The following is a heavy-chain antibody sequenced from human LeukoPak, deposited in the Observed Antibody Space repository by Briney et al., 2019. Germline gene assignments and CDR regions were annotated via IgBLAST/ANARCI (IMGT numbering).Heavy chain of an antibody. D-gene: IGHD1-26*01. Sequence: ASVKVSCKASGYTFTGYYMHWVRQAPGQGLEWMGWINPNSGGTNYAQKFQGRVTMTRDTSISTAYMELSGLRSDDTAVYYCAREGQYSGSYLDLDYWGQGTLVTVSS. CDR2: INPNSGGT. J-gene: IGHJ4*02. V-gene: IGHV1-2*02. CDR1: GYTFTGYY. CDR3: AREGQYSGSYLDLDY.